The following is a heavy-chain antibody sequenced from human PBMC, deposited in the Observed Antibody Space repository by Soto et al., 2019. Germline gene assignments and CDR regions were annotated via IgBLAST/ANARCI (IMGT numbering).Heavy chain of an antibody. CDR2: ISYDGSNK. CDR1: GFTFSSYG. V-gene: IGHV3-30*18. Sequence: HPGGSLRLSCAASGFTFSSYGMHWVRQAPGKGLEWVAVISYDGSNKYYADSVKGRFTISRDNSKNTLYLQMNSLRAEDTAVYYCAKDGHGDGYNSAVFWGQGTLVTVSS. CDR3: AKDGHGDGYNSAVF. J-gene: IGHJ4*02. D-gene: IGHD5-12*01.